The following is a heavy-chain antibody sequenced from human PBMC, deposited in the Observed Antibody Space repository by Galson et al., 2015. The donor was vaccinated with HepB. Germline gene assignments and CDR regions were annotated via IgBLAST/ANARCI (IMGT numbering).Heavy chain of an antibody. CDR3: ARHVRFCSGGTCLHESYFDY. V-gene: IGHV4-59*08. Sequence: ETLSLTCTVSGGSISSNYWSWIRQPPGKGLEWIGYLYFSGTTNYNPSLKSRVTTSVDMSKNQFSLNLSSVTAADTAVYYCARHVRFCSGGTCLHESYFDYWGQGTLVTVSS. CDR1: GGSISSNY. CDR2: LYFSGTT. J-gene: IGHJ4*02. D-gene: IGHD2-15*01.